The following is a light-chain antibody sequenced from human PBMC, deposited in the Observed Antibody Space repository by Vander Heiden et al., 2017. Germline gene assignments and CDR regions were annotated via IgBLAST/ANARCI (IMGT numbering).Light chain of an antibody. V-gene: IGLV2-14*01. J-gene: IGLJ3*02. Sequence: QSALTQPASVSGSPGQSITISCTGTSSDVGGYNYVSWYQQHPGNAPILMFYDVSNRPAGVSNRFSASESGNTASLTISGLEAEDDADYYCTSYTSSSTLVFGGGTKLTVL. CDR2: DVS. CDR3: TSYTSSSTLV. CDR1: SSDVGGYNY.